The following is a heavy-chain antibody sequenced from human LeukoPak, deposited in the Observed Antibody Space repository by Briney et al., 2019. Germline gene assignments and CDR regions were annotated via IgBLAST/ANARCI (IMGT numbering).Heavy chain of an antibody. CDR3: ARVLREFDVYYFDY. CDR1: GYTFTGYY. D-gene: IGHD3-9*01. J-gene: IGHJ4*02. CDR2: INPNSGGT. V-gene: IGHV1-2*02. Sequence: GASVKVSCKASGYTFTGYYMHWVRQAPGQGLEWMGWINPNSGGTNYAQKFQGRVTMTRDTSISTAYMELSRLRSGDTAVDYCARVLREFDVYYFDYWGQGTLVTVAS.